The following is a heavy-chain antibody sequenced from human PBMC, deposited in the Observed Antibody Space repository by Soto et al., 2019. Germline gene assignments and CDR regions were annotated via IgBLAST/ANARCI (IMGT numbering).Heavy chain of an antibody. J-gene: IGHJ4*02. D-gene: IGHD3-22*01. V-gene: IGHV4-59*01. CDR2: IYYSGST. Sequence: PSETLSLTCTVSGGSISSYYWSWIRQPPGKGLEWIGYIYYSGSTNYNPSLKSRVTISVDTSKNQFSLKLSSVTAADTAVYYCASYYYDSSGYYRTPDYFDYWGQGTLVTVSS. CDR1: GGSISSYY. CDR3: ASYYYDSSGYYRTPDYFDY.